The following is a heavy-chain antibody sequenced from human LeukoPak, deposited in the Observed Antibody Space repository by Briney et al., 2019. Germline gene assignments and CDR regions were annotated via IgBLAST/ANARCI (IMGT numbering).Heavy chain of an antibody. Sequence: GASVKVSCKASVCTFSSYAISWVRQAPGQGLEWMGGIIPIFGTANYAQKFQGRVTITADKSTSTAYMELSSLRSEDTAVYYCARGMAARPFDYFDYWGQGTMVTVSS. CDR3: ARGMAARPFDYFDY. CDR1: VCTFSSYA. J-gene: IGHJ4*02. V-gene: IGHV1-69*06. CDR2: IIPIFGTA. D-gene: IGHD6-6*01.